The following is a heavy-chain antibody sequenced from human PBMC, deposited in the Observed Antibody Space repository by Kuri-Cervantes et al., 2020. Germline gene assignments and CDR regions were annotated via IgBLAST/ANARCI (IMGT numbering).Heavy chain of an antibody. V-gene: IGHV4-59*01. D-gene: IGHD2-15*01. CDR2: IYYSGST. CDR3: ASGYCSGGSCYSNY. J-gene: IGHJ4*02. CDR1: GGSISSYY. Sequence: GSLRLSCTVSGGSISSYYWSWIRQPPGKGLEWIGYIYYSGSTNYNPSLKSRVTISVDTSKNQFSLKLSSVTAADPAVYYCASGYCSGGSCYSNYWGQGTLVTVSS.